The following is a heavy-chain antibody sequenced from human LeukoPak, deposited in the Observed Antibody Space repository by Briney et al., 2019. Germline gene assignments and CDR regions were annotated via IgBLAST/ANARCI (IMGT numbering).Heavy chain of an antibody. CDR1: GFTFSGSA. Sequence: PGGSLRLSCAASGFTFSGSAMHWVRQASGRGLEWVGRIRSKANSYATAYAASVKGRFTISRDDSKNTAYLQMNSLKTEDTAVYYCTRRGSDSYGYPIDYWGQGTLVTVSS. CDR2: IRSKANSYAT. V-gene: IGHV3-73*01. J-gene: IGHJ4*02. CDR3: TRRGSDSYGYPIDY. D-gene: IGHD5-18*01.